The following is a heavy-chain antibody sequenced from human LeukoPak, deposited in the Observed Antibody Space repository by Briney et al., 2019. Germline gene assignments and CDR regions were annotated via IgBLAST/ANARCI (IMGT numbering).Heavy chain of an antibody. Sequence: SETLSLTCAVYGGSFSGYYWSWIRQPPGKGLEWIGEINHSGSTNYNPSLKSRVTMSVDTSKNQFSLKLSSVTAADTAVYYCARGYSSGWHLDYWGQGTLVTVSS. CDR2: INHSGST. J-gene: IGHJ4*02. D-gene: IGHD6-19*01. CDR1: GGSFSGYY. V-gene: IGHV4-34*01. CDR3: ARGYSSGWHLDY.